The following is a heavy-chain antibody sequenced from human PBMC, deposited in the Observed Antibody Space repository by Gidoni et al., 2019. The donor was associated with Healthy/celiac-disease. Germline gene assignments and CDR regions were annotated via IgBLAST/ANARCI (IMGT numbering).Heavy chain of an antibody. J-gene: IGHJ6*02. V-gene: IGHV3-30-3*01. CDR2: ISYDGSNK. Sequence: QAQLVESGGGVVQPGRSLRLSCAASGFTFSGYSMHWVRQAPGKGLVWVAVISYDGSNKYYADSVKGRFTISRDNSKNTLYLQMNSLRAEDTAVYYCARDRLVAAADYYYYGMDVWGQGTTVTVSS. CDR3: ARDRLVAAADYYYYGMDV. CDR1: GFTFSGYS. D-gene: IGHD6-13*01.